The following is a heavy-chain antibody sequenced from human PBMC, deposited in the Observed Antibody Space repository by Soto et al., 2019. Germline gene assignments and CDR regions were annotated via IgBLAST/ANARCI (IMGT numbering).Heavy chain of an antibody. V-gene: IGHV3-21*01. CDR2: ISRSSSYI. CDR3: ARGEMATIGHFDY. J-gene: IGHJ4*02. CDR1: GFTFSSYS. D-gene: IGHD5-12*01. Sequence: PGGSLRLSCAASGFTFSSYSMNWVRQAPGKGLGWVSSISRSSSYIYYADSVKGRFTISRDNAKNSLYLQMNSLRAEDTAVYYCARGEMATIGHFDYWGQGTLVTVSS.